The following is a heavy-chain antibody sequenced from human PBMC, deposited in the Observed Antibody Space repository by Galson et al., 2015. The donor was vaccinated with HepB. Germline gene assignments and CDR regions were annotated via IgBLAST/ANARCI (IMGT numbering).Heavy chain of an antibody. Sequence: SLRLSCAVSGFTFSSYVMHWVRLAPGKGLEWVAVVSYDGRIKFYADSVEGRFTISRDNSRNTIYLQMNSLRPEDTATYFCARDPLDDYYDISGYYNVLDHWGQGTLVTVSS. CDR3: ARDPLDDYYDISGYYNVLDH. V-gene: IGHV3-30*04. J-gene: IGHJ5*02. CDR1: GFTFSSYV. D-gene: IGHD3-22*01. CDR2: VSYDGRIK.